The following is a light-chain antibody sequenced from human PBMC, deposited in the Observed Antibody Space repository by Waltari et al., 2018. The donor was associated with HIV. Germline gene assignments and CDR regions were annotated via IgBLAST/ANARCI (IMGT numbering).Light chain of an antibody. CDR3: SSYAGRYNYV. J-gene: IGLJ2*01. CDR2: DVN. Sequence: QSALTQPRSVSGSPGQSVTISCTGSSSDVGGYNYVSWYQRHPGKAPKLMLYDVNRRPSGAPRRFSGSKSGNTASLTISGLEAEDEGDYFCSSYAGRYNYVFGGGTSLTVL. V-gene: IGLV2-11*01. CDR1: SSDVGGYNY.